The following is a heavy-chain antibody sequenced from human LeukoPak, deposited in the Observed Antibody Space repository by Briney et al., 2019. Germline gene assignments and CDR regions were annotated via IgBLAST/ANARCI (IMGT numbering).Heavy chain of an antibody. CDR3: ATSYDSSGCD. Sequence: GGSLRLSCTASGFTFSSFWMAWVRQAPGKGLEWVANIKQDGSLQHYGDSVKGRFTISRDNAKSSLYLQMDTLRAVDTVLYYCATSYDSSGCDWGQGTLVTVSS. D-gene: IGHD3-22*01. J-gene: IGHJ4*02. V-gene: IGHV3-7*01. CDR2: IKQDGSLQ. CDR1: GFTFSSFW.